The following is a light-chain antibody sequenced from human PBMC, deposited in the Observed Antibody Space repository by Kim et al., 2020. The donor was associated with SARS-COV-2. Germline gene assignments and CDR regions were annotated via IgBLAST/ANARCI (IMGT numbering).Light chain of an antibody. V-gene: IGKV1-5*01. J-gene: IGKJ5*01. Sequence: ASVGDRVTLTCRASQNVKNWLAWYQQRPGKAPKALIYDASTLETGVPSRFSGSGSGTEFTLTISSLQPDDVATYYCQQYFSSSITFGPGTRLEIK. CDR2: DAS. CDR1: QNVKNW. CDR3: QQYFSSSIT.